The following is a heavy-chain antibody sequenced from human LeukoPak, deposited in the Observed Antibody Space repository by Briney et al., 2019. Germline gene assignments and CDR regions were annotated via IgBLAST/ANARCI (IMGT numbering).Heavy chain of an antibody. Sequence: GGSLRLSCAASGFTFSSYAMSWVRQAPGKGLEWVSAISGSGGSTYYADSVKGRFTISRDNSKNTLYLQMNSLRAEDTAIYYCAKRGAEVGATVAPGDYWGQGTLVTVSS. CDR2: ISGSGGST. V-gene: IGHV3-23*01. J-gene: IGHJ4*02. CDR1: GFTFSSYA. D-gene: IGHD1-26*01. CDR3: AKRGAEVGATVAPGDY.